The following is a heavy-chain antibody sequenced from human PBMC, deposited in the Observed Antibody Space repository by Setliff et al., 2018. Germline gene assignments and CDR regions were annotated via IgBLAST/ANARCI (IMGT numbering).Heavy chain of an antibody. CDR1: GYTFSNYG. Sequence: ASVKVSCKASGYTFSNYGVTWVRQAPGQGLEWMGWVTVYNGNTKYAQNLQGGLTLTTDISTSTAYMELGSLTTDDTAVYYCARAGDAAAGRKGVFEYWGQGSLVTVSS. D-gene: IGHD6-13*01. CDR3: ARAGDAAAGRKGVFEY. CDR2: VTVYNGNT. J-gene: IGHJ4*02. V-gene: IGHV1-18*01.